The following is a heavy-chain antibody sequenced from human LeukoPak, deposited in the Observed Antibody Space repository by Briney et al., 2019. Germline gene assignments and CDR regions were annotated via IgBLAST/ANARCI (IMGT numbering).Heavy chain of an antibody. J-gene: IGHJ4*02. D-gene: IGHD6-13*01. CDR1: GNSFTSYY. V-gene: IGHV1-46*01. CDR3: AREEQHQRGRHFEY. CDR2: INPSGSTT. Sequence: ASVKVSCKASGNSFTSYYMHWVRQAPGQGLELMGIINPSGSTTNYAHKFQGRVTMTRDTSISTAYMELSRVISDDTVVYYCAREEQHQRGRHFEYWGQGTLVTVSS.